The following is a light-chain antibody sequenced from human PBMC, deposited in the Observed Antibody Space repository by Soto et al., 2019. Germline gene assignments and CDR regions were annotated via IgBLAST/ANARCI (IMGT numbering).Light chain of an antibody. CDR3: SLYISGSTYV. J-gene: IGLJ1*01. Sequence: QSALTQPPSVSGSPGQSVTISCTGTSSDVGSYNRRSWYQQPPGTAPKLIMYAVNTRPSGVPDRFSGSKSGSTDSLTISGLQAEDEADYYCSLYISGSTYVFGTGTKLTVL. V-gene: IGLV2-18*01. CDR2: AVN. CDR1: SSDVGSYNR.